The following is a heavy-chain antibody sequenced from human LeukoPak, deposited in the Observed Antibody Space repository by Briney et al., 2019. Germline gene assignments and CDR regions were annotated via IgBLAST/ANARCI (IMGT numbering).Heavy chain of an antibody. CDR2: ISSSGSTT. CDR3: ASSYCGGNCLVS. Sequence: GGSLRLSCAASGFTFSDYYMSWIRQAPGRGLESVSYISSSGSTTYYTDSVKGRFTISRDNAKNSLYLQMNSLRPEDTAVYYCASSYCGGNCLVSWGQGALVTVSS. V-gene: IGHV3-11*01. J-gene: IGHJ5*02. D-gene: IGHD2-21*02. CDR1: GFTFSDYY.